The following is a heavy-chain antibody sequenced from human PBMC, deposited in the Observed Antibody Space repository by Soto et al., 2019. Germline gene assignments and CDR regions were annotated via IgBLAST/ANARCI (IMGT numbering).Heavy chain of an antibody. Sequence: QVQLVESGGGVVQPGRSLRLSCAASGFTFSSYGMHWVRQAPGKGLEWVAVIWYDGSNKYYADSVKGRFTISRDNSKNTLYLQMNSLRAEDTVVYYCAREDIVVVPAANGGVDYWGQGTLVTVSS. CDR1: GFTFSSYG. J-gene: IGHJ4*02. V-gene: IGHV3-33*01. CDR3: AREDIVVVPAANGGVDY. CDR2: IWYDGSNK. D-gene: IGHD2-2*01.